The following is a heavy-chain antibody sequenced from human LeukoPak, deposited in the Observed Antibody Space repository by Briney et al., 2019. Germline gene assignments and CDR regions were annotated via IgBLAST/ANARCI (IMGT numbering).Heavy chain of an antibody. J-gene: IGHJ6*02. V-gene: IGHV3-11*06. D-gene: IGHD2-2*01. CDR3: ATLIRYCSSTSCPLGGMDV. CDR2: ISSSSSYI. CDR1: GFTFSDYY. Sequence: GGSLRLSCAASGFTFSDYYMSWIRQAPGKGLEWVSYISSSSSYIYYADSVKGRFTISRDNAKNSLYLQMNSLRAEDTAVYYCATLIRYCSSTSCPLGGMDVWGQGTTVTVSS.